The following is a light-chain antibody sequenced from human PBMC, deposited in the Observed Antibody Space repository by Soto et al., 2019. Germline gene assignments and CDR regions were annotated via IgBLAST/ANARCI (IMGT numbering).Light chain of an antibody. V-gene: IGKV3-20*01. Sequence: VLKQSPGTLSLSPGERATLYCRASQSVSNNYLAWYQQKPGQAPRLLIYGASNRATGIPDRFSGSGSGTDFTLTISRLEPEDFAVYYCQQYGSSGTFGQGTKVDI. CDR2: GAS. J-gene: IGKJ1*01. CDR1: QSVSNNY. CDR3: QQYGSSGT.